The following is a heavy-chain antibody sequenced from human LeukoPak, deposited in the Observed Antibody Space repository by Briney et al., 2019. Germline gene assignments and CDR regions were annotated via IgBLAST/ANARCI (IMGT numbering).Heavy chain of an antibody. CDR3: ARSYYYDSSGYPFYYYYYMDV. CDR1: VGTFSSYA. D-gene: IGHD3-22*01. Sequence: SVKVSCKASVGTFSSYAISWVLQAPGQGLEWMGGIIPIFGTANYAQKFQGRVTITTDESTSTAYMELSSLRSEDTAVYYCARSYYYDSSGYPFYYYYYMDVWGKGTTVTVSS. CDR2: IIPIFGTA. V-gene: IGHV1-69*05. J-gene: IGHJ6*03.